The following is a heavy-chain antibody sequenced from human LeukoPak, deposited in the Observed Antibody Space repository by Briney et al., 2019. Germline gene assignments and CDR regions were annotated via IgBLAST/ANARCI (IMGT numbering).Heavy chain of an antibody. Sequence: GGSLRLSCAASGFTFSSCAMSWVRQAPGKGLEWVSLINDSGGNTYYADSVKGRFTISRDNSKNTLFLQMSSLRAEDTAVYYCAKTSAGIRGGYFDYWGQGTLVTVSS. V-gene: IGHV3-23*01. CDR2: INDSGGNT. J-gene: IGHJ4*02. CDR3: AKTSAGIRGGYFDY. CDR1: GFTFSSCA. D-gene: IGHD3-10*01.